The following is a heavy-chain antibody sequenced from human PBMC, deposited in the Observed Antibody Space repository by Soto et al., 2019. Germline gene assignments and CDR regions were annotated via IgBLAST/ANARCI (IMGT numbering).Heavy chain of an antibody. CDR1: GFTVSSYA. CDR3: AKGDSSGPYYYYGMDV. Sequence: GGSLRLSCAASGFTVSSYAMSWVRQAPGKGLEWVSAISGSGGSTYYADSVKGRFTISRDNSKNTLYLQMNSLRAEDTAVYYCAKGDSSGPYYYYGMDVWGQGTTVTVSS. J-gene: IGHJ6*02. V-gene: IGHV3-23*01. CDR2: ISGSGGST. D-gene: IGHD6-19*01.